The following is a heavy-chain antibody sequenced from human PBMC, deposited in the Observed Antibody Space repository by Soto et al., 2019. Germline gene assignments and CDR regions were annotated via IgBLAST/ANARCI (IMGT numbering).Heavy chain of an antibody. CDR2: IYYSGST. D-gene: IGHD6-13*01. V-gene: IGHV4-59*01. CDR3: ARGGGYSSSWYYFQH. Sequence: SETLSLTCTVSGGSISSYYWSWIRQPPGKGLEWIGYIYYSGSTNYNPSLKSRVTISVDTSKNQFSLKLSSVTAADTALYYCARGGGYSSSWYYFQHWGQGTLVTVSS. CDR1: GGSISSYY. J-gene: IGHJ1*01.